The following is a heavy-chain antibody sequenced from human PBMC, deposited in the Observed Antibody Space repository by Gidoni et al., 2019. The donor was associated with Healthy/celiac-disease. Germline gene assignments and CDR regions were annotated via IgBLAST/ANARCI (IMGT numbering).Heavy chain of an antibody. V-gene: IGHV3-23*01. CDR2: ISGSGGST. Sequence: VQLLESGGGLVQPGGSLTLPCAASGFTFSSYAMSWVRQAPGKGLEWVSAISGSGGSTYYADSVKGRFTISRDNSKNTLYLQMNSLRAEDTAVYYCAKDGSGLWFGFLDYWGQGTLVTVSS. CDR1: GFTFSSYA. D-gene: IGHD3-10*01. J-gene: IGHJ4*02. CDR3: AKDGSGLWFGFLDY.